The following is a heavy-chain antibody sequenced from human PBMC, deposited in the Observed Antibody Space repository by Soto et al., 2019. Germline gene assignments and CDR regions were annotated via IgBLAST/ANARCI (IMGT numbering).Heavy chain of an antibody. CDR3: ARDPGYSTTWHQAFDI. V-gene: IGHV1-18*01. D-gene: IGHD6-13*01. CDR1: GYTFTSYG. J-gene: IGHJ3*02. CDR2: ISTYNGNT. Sequence: GASVKVSCKASGYTFTSYGISWGRQAPGQGPEWMGRISTYNGNTNYVQKLQGRVTMTTDTSTNTAYMELRSLRYDDTAVYYCARDPGYSTTWHQAFDIWGQGTMVTVSS.